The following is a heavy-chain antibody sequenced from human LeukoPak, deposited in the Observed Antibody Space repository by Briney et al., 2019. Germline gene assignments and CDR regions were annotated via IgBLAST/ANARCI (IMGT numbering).Heavy chain of an antibody. J-gene: IGHJ3*02. V-gene: IGHV1-2*02. Sequence: ASVKVSCKASGYTFTAYYMHWVRQAPGQGLEWMGWINPNSGGTNYAQQFQGRVTMTTDTSITTAYMVLNSLRAEDTAVYYCARDRGGGYSGYDSPGHHAFDIWGQGTMVTVSS. CDR1: GYTFTAYY. CDR3: ARDRGGGYSGYDSPGHHAFDI. CDR2: INPNSGGT. D-gene: IGHD5-12*01.